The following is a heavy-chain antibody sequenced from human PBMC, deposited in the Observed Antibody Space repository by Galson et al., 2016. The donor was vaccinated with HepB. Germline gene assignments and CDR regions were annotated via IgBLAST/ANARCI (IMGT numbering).Heavy chain of an antibody. CDR1: GYTFTSYG. V-gene: IGHV1-18*01. Sequence: SVKVSCKASGYTFTSYGISWVRQAPGQGLEWMGWIRVYSNETNYAQRFQGRVTMTTDTSTSTAYMDLRSLTSDDTAIYYCASAFCGGDCAFDSWGQGTLVIVSS. J-gene: IGHJ4*02. D-gene: IGHD2-21*02. CDR3: ASAFCGGDCAFDS. CDR2: IRVYSNET.